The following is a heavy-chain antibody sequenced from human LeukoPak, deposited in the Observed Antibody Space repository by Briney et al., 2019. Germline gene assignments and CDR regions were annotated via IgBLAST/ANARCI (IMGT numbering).Heavy chain of an antibody. CDR2: IYYSGST. D-gene: IGHD6-6*01. J-gene: IGHJ5*02. Sequence: SETLSLTCTVSGGSISSSSYYWGWIRQPPGKGLEWIGGIYYSGSTYYNPSLKSRVTISVDTSKNQFSLKLSSVTAADTAVYYCARARPGWFDPWGQGTLVTVSS. CDR3: ARARPGWFDP. CDR1: GGSISSSSYY. V-gene: IGHV4-39*07.